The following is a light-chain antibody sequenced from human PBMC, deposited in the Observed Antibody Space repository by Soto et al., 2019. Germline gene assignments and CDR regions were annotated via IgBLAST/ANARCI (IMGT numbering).Light chain of an antibody. J-gene: IGKJ1*01. CDR2: WAS. Sequence: DIVMTQSPDSLAVSLGERAAINCQSSQSVLYSSINKNCLGWYQQKPGQPPKLLIYWASTRESGVPDRFSGSGSGTDFTLTISSLQAEDVAVYYCQQYYSTPLTFGQGTKVEIK. CDR3: QQYYSTPLT. CDR1: QSVLYSSINKNC. V-gene: IGKV4-1*01.